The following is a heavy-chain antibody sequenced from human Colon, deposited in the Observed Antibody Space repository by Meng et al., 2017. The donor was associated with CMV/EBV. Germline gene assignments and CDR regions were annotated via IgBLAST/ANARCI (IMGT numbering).Heavy chain of an antibody. V-gene: IGHV3-30*03. CDR2: ISYDGSNK. Sequence: GESLKISCAASGFTFSSYSMNWVRQAPGKGLEWVAVISYDGSNKYYADSVKGRFTISRDNSKNTLYLQMNSLRAEDTAVYYCARDMVVPAAIPLYYYYYGMDVWGQGTTVTVSS. D-gene: IGHD2-2*02. J-gene: IGHJ6*02. CDR1: GFTFSSYS. CDR3: ARDMVVPAAIPLYYYYYGMDV.